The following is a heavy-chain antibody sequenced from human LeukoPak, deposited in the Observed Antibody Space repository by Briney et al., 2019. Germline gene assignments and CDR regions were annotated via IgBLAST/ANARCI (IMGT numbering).Heavy chain of an antibody. Sequence: PSETLSLTCAVYGGSFSGYYWSWIRQPPGKGSEWIGEINHSGSTNYNPSLKSRVTISVDTSKNQFSLKLSSVTAADTAVYYCARCRSILLGYSSSWYQAFYFDYWGQGTLVTVSS. D-gene: IGHD6-13*01. V-gene: IGHV4-34*01. CDR2: INHSGST. J-gene: IGHJ4*02. CDR1: GGSFSGYY. CDR3: ARCRSILLGYSSSWYQAFYFDY.